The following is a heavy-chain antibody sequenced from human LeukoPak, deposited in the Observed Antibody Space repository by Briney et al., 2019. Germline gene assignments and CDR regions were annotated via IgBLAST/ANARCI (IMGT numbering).Heavy chain of an antibody. D-gene: IGHD6-13*01. CDR3: ARESMGISYYMDV. CDR2: ISYDGSNK. V-gene: IGHV3-30*04. Sequence: PGGSLRLSCAASGFTFSSYAMHWVRQAPGKGLEWVAVISYDGSNKYYADSVKGRFTISRDNSKNTLYLQMNSLRAEDTAVYYCARESMGISYYMDVWGKGTTVTISS. J-gene: IGHJ6*03. CDR1: GFTFSSYA.